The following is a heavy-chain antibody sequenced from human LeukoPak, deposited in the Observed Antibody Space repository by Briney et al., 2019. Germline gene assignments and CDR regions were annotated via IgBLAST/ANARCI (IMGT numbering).Heavy chain of an antibody. V-gene: IGHV3-23*01. D-gene: IGHD1-14*01. CDR1: GFTFSKYT. Sequence: GGSLRLSCVASGFTFSKYTMSWGRQAPGKGLEWVSGIYGGGSGSTFYAESVKGRFTISRDNSKNTLYLQMNSLRDEDTAIYYCAKDFTPDGIWDIDYWGRGTLITVSS. J-gene: IGHJ4*02. CDR3: AKDFTPDGIWDIDY. CDR2: IYGGGSGST.